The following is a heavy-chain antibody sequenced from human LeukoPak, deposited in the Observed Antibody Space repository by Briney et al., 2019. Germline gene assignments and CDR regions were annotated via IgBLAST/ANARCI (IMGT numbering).Heavy chain of an antibody. CDR3: ARGQIAAAGTNDY. CDR1: GYTFTSYD. D-gene: IGHD6-13*01. Sequence: ASVKVSCKASGYTFTSYDINWVRQATGQGLEWMGWMNPNSGNTGYAQKFQGRVTITTNTSISTAYMELSTLRSEDTAVYYCARGQIAAAGTNDYWGQGTLVTVSS. J-gene: IGHJ4*02. V-gene: IGHV1-8*01. CDR2: MNPNSGNT.